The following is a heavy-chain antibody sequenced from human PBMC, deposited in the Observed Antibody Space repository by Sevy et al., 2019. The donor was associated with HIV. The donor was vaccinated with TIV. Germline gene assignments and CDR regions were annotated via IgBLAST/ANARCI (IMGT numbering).Heavy chain of an antibody. Sequence: GGFLRLSCAASGFTVSSNYMNWVRQAPGKGLEWVSIIYSNGNTYYADSVKGRFTISRDNSKNTLSLQMNALRAEDTAMYYCARGYCSGGACYPGYSDSWGQGTLVTVSS. CDR1: GFTVSSNY. J-gene: IGHJ4*02. V-gene: IGHV3-66*01. CDR2: IYSNGNT. D-gene: IGHD2-15*01. CDR3: ARGYCSGGACYPGYSDS.